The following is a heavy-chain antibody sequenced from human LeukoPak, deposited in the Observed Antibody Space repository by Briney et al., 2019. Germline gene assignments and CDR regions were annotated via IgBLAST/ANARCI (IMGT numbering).Heavy chain of an antibody. CDR3: ARDYYGSGSYSLWDY. CDR2: ISAYNGNT. Sequence: ASVKVSCKASGYAFTSYGISWVRQAPGQGLEWMGWISAYNGNTNYAQKLQGRVTMTTDTSTSTAYMELRSLRSDDTAVYYCARDYYGSGSYSLWDYWGQGTLVTVSS. D-gene: IGHD3-10*01. V-gene: IGHV1-18*01. CDR1: GYAFTSYG. J-gene: IGHJ4*02.